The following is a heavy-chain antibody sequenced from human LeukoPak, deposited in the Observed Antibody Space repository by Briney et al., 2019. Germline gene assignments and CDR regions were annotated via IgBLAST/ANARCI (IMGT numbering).Heavy chain of an antibody. CDR2: IKQGGSEK. CDR1: GFTFSSYS. D-gene: IGHD6-19*01. Sequence: GGSLRLSCAASGFTFSSYSMNWVRQAPGKGLEWVANIKQGGSEKYYVDSVKGRFTISRDNAKNSLYLQMNSLRAEDTAVYYCAREKGVWYSSGWTYFQHWGQGTLVTVSS. V-gene: IGHV3-7*01. J-gene: IGHJ1*01. CDR3: AREKGVWYSSGWTYFQH.